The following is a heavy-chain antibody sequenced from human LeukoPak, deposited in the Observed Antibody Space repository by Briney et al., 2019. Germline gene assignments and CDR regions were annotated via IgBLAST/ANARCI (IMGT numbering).Heavy chain of an antibody. CDR1: GGSFRGYY. Sequence: SETLSLTCAVYGGSFRGYYWSWIRQPPGKGLEWIGEINHSGSTNYNPSLKSRVTISVDTTKNQFSLKLSSVTAADTAVYYCARGPYVWGSYRYPYYFDYWGQGTLVTVSS. V-gene: IGHV4-34*01. J-gene: IGHJ4*02. CDR3: ARGPYVWGSYRYPYYFDY. D-gene: IGHD3-16*02. CDR2: INHSGST.